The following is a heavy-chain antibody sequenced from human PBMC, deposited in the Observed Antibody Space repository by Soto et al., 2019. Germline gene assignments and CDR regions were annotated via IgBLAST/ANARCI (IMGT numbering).Heavy chain of an antibody. J-gene: IGHJ6*02. Sequence: QVQLQQWGAGLLKPSETLSLTCAVYGGSFSGYYWSWIRQPPEKGLEWIGEINHSGSTNYNPSLKTRVTISLDTSKNQFSLKLSSVTAADTAVYYCARTGGYYGMDVWGQGTTVTVSS. CDR3: ARTGGYYGMDV. CDR2: INHSGST. D-gene: IGHD3-16*01. CDR1: GGSFSGYY. V-gene: IGHV4-34*01.